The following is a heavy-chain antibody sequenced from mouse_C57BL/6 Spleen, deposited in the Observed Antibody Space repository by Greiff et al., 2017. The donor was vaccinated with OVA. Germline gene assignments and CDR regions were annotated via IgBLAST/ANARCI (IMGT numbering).Heavy chain of an antibody. CDR2: INPNNGGT. V-gene: IGHV1-18*01. CDR1: GYTFTDYN. D-gene: IGHD2-1*01. Sequence: EVKLQQSGPELVKPGASVKIPCKASGYTFTDYNMDWVKQSHGKSLEWIGDINPNNGGTIYNQKFKGKATLTVDKSSSTAYMELRSLTSEDTAVYYCARGDGNYEGFDYWGQGTTLTVSS. J-gene: IGHJ2*01. CDR3: ARGDGNYEGFDY.